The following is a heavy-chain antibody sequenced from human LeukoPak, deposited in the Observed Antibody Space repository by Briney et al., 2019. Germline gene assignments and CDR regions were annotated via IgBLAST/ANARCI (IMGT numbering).Heavy chain of an antibody. J-gene: IGHJ5*02. CDR2: MNPNSGNT. CDR3: ARGVRCGGDCYSGWFDP. Sequence: ASVKVSCKASGYTFTSYDINWVRQATGQGLEWMGWMNPNSGNTGYAQKFQGRVTMTRNTSISTAYMGLSSLRSEDTAVYYCARGVRCGGDCYSGWFDPWGQGTLVTVSS. D-gene: IGHD2-21*02. V-gene: IGHV1-8*01. CDR1: GYTFTSYD.